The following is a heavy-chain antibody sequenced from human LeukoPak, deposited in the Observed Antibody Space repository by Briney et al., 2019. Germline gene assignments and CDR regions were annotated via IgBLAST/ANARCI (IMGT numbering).Heavy chain of an antibody. D-gene: IGHD5-12*01. CDR1: GFTFDDYT. CDR3: ARGPSGYDSPSNYYYYYMDV. J-gene: IGHJ6*03. Sequence: PGGSLRLSCAASGFTFDDYTMHWVRQAPGKGLEWVSLISWDGGSTYYADSVKGRFTISRDNSKNSLYLQMNSLRTEDTALYYCARGPSGYDSPSNYYYYYMDVWGKGTTVTVSS. V-gene: IGHV3-43*01. CDR2: ISWDGGST.